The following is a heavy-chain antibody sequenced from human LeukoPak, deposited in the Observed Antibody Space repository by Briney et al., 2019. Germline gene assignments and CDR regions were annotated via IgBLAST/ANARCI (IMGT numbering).Heavy chain of an antibody. Sequence: GGSLRLSCAASGFTFSSSGMHWVRQASGKGLEWVAFIRYDGSNKYYADSVKGRFTISRDNSKNTLYLQMNSLRADDTAVYYCAKSVAGINWFDPWGQGTLVTVSS. V-gene: IGHV3-30*02. CDR3: AKSVAGINWFDP. CDR2: IRYDGSNK. CDR1: GFTFSSSG. J-gene: IGHJ5*02. D-gene: IGHD6-19*01.